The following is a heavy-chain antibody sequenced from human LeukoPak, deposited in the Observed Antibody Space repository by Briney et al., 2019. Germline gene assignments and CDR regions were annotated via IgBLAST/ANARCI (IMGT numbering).Heavy chain of an antibody. D-gene: IGHD2-2*03. Sequence: GASVKVSCKASGGTFISYTISWVRQAPGQGREWMGGIIPILGRANYAQKFQGRVTITADKSTSTAYMELSSLRSEDTAVYYCARDYGYCSSTSCSRNWFDHWGQGTLVTVSS. CDR3: ARDYGYCSSTSCSRNWFDH. J-gene: IGHJ5*02. CDR1: GGTFISYT. CDR2: IIPILGRA. V-gene: IGHV1-69*10.